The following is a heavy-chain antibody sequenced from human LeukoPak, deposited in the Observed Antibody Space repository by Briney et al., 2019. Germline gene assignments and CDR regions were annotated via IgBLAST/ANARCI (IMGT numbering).Heavy chain of an antibody. CDR2: IYRAGST. CDR1: GITVSSDY. CDR3: ARMGLWFGELLGRRDF. Sequence: GGSLRLSCAASGITVSSDYMSWVRQAPGKGPEWVSIIYRAGSTHYANFVKGRFTISRDNSKNTVDLQMNSLTTEDTAVYYCARMGLWFGELLGRRDFWGQGTLVTVSS. D-gene: IGHD3-10*01. J-gene: IGHJ4*02. V-gene: IGHV3-66*01.